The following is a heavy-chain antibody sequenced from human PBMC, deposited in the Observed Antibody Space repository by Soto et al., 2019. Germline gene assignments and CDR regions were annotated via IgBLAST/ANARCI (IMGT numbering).Heavy chain of an antibody. D-gene: IGHD2-21*01. V-gene: IGHV4-59*01. CDR1: GGSISSYY. CDR3: ARSLIERPFDY. Sequence: PSETLSLTCTVSGGSISSYYWSWIRQPPGKGLEWIGYTYYSGSTNYNPSLKSRVTISVDTSKNQFSLKLSSVTAADTAVYYCARSLIERPFDYWGQGTLVTVS. J-gene: IGHJ4*02. CDR2: TYYSGST.